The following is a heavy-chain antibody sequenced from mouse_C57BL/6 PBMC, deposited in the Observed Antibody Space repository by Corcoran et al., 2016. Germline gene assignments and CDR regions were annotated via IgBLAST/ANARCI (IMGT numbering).Heavy chain of an antibody. J-gene: IGHJ4*01. Sequence: QIQVVQSGPELKKPGETVKISCKASGYTFTTYGMSWVKQAPGKGLKWMGWINTHSGVPTYADDFKGRFVLSLETSASTAYLQINNLKNEDSATYFCSREPFAMDYWGQGTSVTVSS. V-gene: IGHV9-3*01. CDR2: INTHSGVP. CDR3: SREPFAMDY. CDR1: GYTFTTYG. D-gene: IGHD6-1*01.